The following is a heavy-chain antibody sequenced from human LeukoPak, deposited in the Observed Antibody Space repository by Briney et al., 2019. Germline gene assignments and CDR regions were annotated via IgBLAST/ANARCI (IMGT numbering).Heavy chain of an antibody. J-gene: IGHJ4*02. CDR1: GGSISSGSYY. CDR3: ASAFDY. CDR2: IYTSGST. V-gene: IGHV4-61*02. Sequence: PSETLSLTCTVSGGSISSGSYYWSWIRQPAGKGLEWIGRIYTSGSTNYNPSLKSRVTISVDTSKNQFSLKLSSVTAADRAVYYCASAFDYWGQGTLVTVSS.